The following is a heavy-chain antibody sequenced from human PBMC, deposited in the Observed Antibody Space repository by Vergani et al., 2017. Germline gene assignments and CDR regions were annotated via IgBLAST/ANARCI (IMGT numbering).Heavy chain of an antibody. CDR3: ARLQVIVGATPYYSGMDV. D-gene: IGHD1-26*01. CDR2: VDPEDGET. J-gene: IGHJ6*02. CDR1: GYTFTDYY. Sequence: EVQLVQSGAEVKKPGATVKISCKVSGYTFTDYYMHWVQQAPGKGLEWMGLVDPEDGETIYAEKFQGRVTITADTSTDTAYMELSSLRSEDTAVYYCARLQVIVGATPYYSGMDVWGQGTTVTVSS. V-gene: IGHV1-69-2*01.